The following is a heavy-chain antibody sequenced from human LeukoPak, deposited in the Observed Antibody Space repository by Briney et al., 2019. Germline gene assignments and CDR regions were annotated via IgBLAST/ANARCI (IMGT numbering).Heavy chain of an antibody. CDR3: ARDYSTTWSYDMDV. V-gene: IGHV3-33*01. CDR2: IWYDETNK. J-gene: IGHJ6*02. CDR1: GFTFSRYG. Sequence: GRSLRLSCAASGFTFSRYGMHWVRQAPGKGLEWVAVIWYDETNKYHADSVKGRFTISRDNSKNTLYLQMNSLRAEDTAVYYCARDYSTTWSYDMDVWGQGTTVTVSS. D-gene: IGHD2-2*01.